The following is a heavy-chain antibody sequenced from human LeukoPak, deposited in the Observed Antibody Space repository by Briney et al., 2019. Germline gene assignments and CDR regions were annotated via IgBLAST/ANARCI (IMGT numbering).Heavy chain of an antibody. V-gene: IGHV4-31*03. D-gene: IGHD3-10*01. CDR3: ARGGNRFGGFYFDY. CDR1: ADSLSSGGHY. J-gene: IGHJ4*02. CDR2: IHHSGRS. Sequence: SETLSLTCTVSADSLSSGGHYWAWILQFPGKGLESIGFIHHSGRSRHNPSLKDRVAISVDTSRKQFALKLSSVTAADTAMYYCARGGNRFGGFYFDYWGQGIQVIVSS.